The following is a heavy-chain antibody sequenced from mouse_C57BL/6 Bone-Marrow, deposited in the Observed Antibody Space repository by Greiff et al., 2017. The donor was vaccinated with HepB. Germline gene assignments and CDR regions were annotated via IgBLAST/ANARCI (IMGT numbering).Heavy chain of an antibody. CDR3: ARGDYYGSSSGYFDY. Sequence: EVKLQESGPELVKPGASVKMSCKASGYTFTDYNMHWVKQSHGKSLEWIGYINPNNGGTSYNQKFKGKATLTVNKSSSTAYMELRSLTSEDSAVYYCARGDYYGSSSGYFDYWGQGTTRTVSS. CDR1: GYTFTDYN. CDR2: INPNNGGT. V-gene: IGHV1-22*01. J-gene: IGHJ2*01. D-gene: IGHD1-1*01.